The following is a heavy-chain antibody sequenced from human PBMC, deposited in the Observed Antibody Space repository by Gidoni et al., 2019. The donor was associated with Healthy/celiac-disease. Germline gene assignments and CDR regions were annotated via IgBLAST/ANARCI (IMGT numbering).Heavy chain of an antibody. J-gene: IGHJ4*02. CDR1: GFTFRSYG. V-gene: IGHV3-30*18. D-gene: IGHD4-17*01. CDR2: ISYDGSNK. Sequence: QVQLVESGGGVVQPGRSLRLSCAASGFTFRSYGMHWVRQAPGKGLEWVAVISYDGSNKYYADSVKGRFTISRDNSKNTLYLQMNSLRAEDTAVYYCAKDRNGDYQFVFDYWGQGTLVTVSS. CDR3: AKDRNGDYQFVFDY.